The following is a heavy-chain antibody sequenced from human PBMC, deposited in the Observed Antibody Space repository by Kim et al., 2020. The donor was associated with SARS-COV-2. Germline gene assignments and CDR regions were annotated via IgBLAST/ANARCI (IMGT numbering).Heavy chain of an antibody. CDR3: ARHGRVDFDWLRPHYYFDY. D-gene: IGHD3-9*01. J-gene: IGHJ4*02. V-gene: IGHV4-39*01. Sequence: SRVTISVDTSKNQFSLKLSSVTAADTAVYYCARHGRVDFDWLRPHYYFDYWGQGTLVTVSS.